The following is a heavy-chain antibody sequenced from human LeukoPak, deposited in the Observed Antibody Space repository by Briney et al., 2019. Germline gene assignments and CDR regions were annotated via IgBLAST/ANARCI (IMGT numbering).Heavy chain of an antibody. CDR1: GYTFINYW. CDR2: IYSGDSET. V-gene: IGHV5-51*01. J-gene: IGHJ4*02. Sequence: GESLKISCRGSGYTFINYWIAWVRQMPGKGLEWMGTIYSGDSETMYSPSFQGQVTISADKSISTAYLQWSSLKASDTAMYYCARPYCSGGSCYLYVDYWGQGTLVTVSS. D-gene: IGHD2-15*01. CDR3: ARPYCSGGSCYLYVDY.